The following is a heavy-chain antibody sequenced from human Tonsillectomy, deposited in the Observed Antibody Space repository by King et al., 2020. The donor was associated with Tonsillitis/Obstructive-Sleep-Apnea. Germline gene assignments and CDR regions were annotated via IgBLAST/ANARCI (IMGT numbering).Heavy chain of an antibody. Sequence: VQLQESGPGLVKPSETLSLTCTVSGGSISSYYWSWIRQPPGKGLEWIGYIYYSGSTKYNPSLKSRVTISVDTSKNQFPLKLSSVTAAATAVYYCAREHDYGDYGAFDIWGQGKMVTVSS. CDR1: GGSISSYY. J-gene: IGHJ3*02. D-gene: IGHD4-17*01. CDR3: AREHDYGDYGAFDI. V-gene: IGHV4-59*01. CDR2: IYYSGST.